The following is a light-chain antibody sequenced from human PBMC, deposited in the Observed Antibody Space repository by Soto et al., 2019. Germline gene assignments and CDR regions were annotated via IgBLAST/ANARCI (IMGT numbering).Light chain of an antibody. V-gene: IGKV1-33*01. CDR2: DAS. Sequence: DIQMTQSPSSLSASVGDRVTITCQASQDITNYLNWYQQKPGKAPKLLLYDASNLETGVPSRFSGSGSGTDFTFTISSLQPEDIATYYGQQYDSLLQFTFGPGTRVDLK. CDR1: QDITNY. J-gene: IGKJ3*01. CDR3: QQYDSLLQFT.